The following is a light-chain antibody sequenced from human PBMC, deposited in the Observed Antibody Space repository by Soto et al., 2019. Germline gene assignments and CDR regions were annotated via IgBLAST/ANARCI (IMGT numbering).Light chain of an antibody. CDR2: SNN. Sequence: QSVLTQPPSASRAPEQRVTISCSGSRTNIGSNTVNWYQQLPGTAPKLLIYSNNQRPSGVPDRFSGSKSGTSASLAISGLQSEDESDYYGAAGDDHSNDYVV. CDR3: AAGDDHSNDYV. V-gene: IGLV1-44*01. J-gene: IGLJ1*01. CDR1: RTNIGSNT.